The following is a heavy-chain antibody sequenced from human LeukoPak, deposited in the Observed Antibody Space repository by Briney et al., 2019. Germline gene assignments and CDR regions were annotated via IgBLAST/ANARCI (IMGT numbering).Heavy chain of an antibody. CDR1: GFTFSSFA. J-gene: IGHJ5*02. V-gene: IGHV3-23*01. CDR2: ISSSGGST. D-gene: IGHD2-21*02. CDR3: AIEPYCDGACYSAGNWFGP. Sequence: GGSLRLSCAASGFTFSSFAMSWVRQAPGKGLEWVSAISSSGGSTYYADSVKGRFTVSRDNSKNTLYLQMNSLRAGDTAVYYCAIEPYCDGACYSAGNWFGPWGQGTLVTVSS.